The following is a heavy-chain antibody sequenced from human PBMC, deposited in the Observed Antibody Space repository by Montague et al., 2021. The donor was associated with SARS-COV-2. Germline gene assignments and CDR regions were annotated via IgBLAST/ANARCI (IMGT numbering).Heavy chain of an antibody. CDR1: GGSFSGYY. D-gene: IGHD3-10*01. V-gene: IGHV4-34*01. J-gene: IGHJ6*02. CDR2: INHSGST. Sequence: SETLSLTCAVYGGSFSGYYWSWIGQPPGKGLEWIGEINHSGSTNYNPSLKSRVTISVDTSKNQFSLKLSSVTAADTAVYYCARVRYYGSGTSLGMDVWGQGTTVTVSS. CDR3: ARVRYYGSGTSLGMDV.